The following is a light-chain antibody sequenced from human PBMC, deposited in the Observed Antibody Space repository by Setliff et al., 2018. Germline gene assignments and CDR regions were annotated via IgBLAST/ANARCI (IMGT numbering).Light chain of an antibody. CDR2: EVS. CDR3: SSYSGSSTLV. CDR1: SSDVGGYNY. Sequence: QSVLTQPASVSGSPGQSITISCTGTSSDVGGYNYVSWYQQHPGEAPKLMIYEVSDRPSGVSNRFSGSRSGNTASLTISGLQAEDEADYYCSSYSGSSTLVFGTGTKVTVL. V-gene: IGLV2-14*01. J-gene: IGLJ1*01.